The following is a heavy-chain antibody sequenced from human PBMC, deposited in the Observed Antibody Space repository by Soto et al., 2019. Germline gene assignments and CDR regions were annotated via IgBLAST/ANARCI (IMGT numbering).Heavy chain of an antibody. V-gene: IGHV3-33*01. CDR2: LWYDGSNE. J-gene: IGHJ4*02. CDR3: ARGTGAEARGLDS. CDR1: GFKFNTYS. Sequence: LRLSCAASGFKFNTYSMHWVRQAPAKGLEWVALLWYDGSNENYAAAVKGRFTISRDNSNNIVYLQMSRLTADDTAVYYCARGTGAEARGLDSWGQGTLVTVSS. D-gene: IGHD3-10*01.